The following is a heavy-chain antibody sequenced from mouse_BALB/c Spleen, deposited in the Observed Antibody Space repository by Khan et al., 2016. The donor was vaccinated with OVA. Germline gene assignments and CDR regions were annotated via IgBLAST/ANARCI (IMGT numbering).Heavy chain of an antibody. V-gene: IGHV5-6-5*01. CDR2: ISSGYTT. CDR3: AREVYGRNDAWCAY. CDR1: GFTFSAYA. J-gene: IGHJ3*01. Sequence: EVELVESGGALVKPGGSLKLSCAASGFTFSAYAMSWVRPTPETRLEWVASISSGYTTYYPDILTGRFTISRDNARNILYLHMSSLRSEDTAMYYCAREVYGRNDAWCAYWGQGTLVTVSA. D-gene: IGHD1-1*01.